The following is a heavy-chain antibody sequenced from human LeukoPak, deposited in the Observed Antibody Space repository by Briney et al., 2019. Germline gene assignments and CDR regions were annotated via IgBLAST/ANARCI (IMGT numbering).Heavy chain of an antibody. D-gene: IGHD2-21*02. CDR2: ISGSGYT. J-gene: IGHJ4*02. CDR1: GFTFSTCA. CDR3: AKVRGGDWYNFDY. V-gene: IGHV3-23*01. Sequence: GGSLRLPCAASGFTFSTCAMSCVRQAPGKGLEWVSVISGSGYTYYADSVKGRFTISRDNSKNTLYLQMNSLRAEDTAIFYCAKVRGGDWYNFDYWGQGTLVTVSS.